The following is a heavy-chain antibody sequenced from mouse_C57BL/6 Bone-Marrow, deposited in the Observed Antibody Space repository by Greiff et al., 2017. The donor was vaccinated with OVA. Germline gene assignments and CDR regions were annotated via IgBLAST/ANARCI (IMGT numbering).Heavy chain of an antibody. D-gene: IGHD6-2*01. CDR1: GYSITSGYY. CDR3: ARGDSVSFAY. V-gene: IGHV3-6*01. CDR2: ISYDGSN. Sequence: EVQLQESGPGLVKPSQSLSLTCSVTGYSITSGYYWNWIRQFPGNKLEWMGYISYDGSNNYNPSLKNRISITRDTSKNQFFLKLNSVTTEDTATYYCARGDSVSFAYWGQGTLVTVSA. J-gene: IGHJ3*01.